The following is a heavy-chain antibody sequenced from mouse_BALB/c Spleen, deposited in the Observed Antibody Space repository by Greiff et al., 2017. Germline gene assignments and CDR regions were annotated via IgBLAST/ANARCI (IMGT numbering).Heavy chain of an antibody. CDR2: ISYSGST. Sequence: EVQLVESGPGLVKPSQSLSLTCTVTGYSITSDYAWNWIRQFPGNKLEWMGYISYSGSTSYNPSLKSRISITRDTSKNQFFLQLNSVTTEDTATYYCARERDDGYRLQAMDYWGQGTSVTVSS. D-gene: IGHD2-3*01. CDR1: GYSITSDYA. V-gene: IGHV3-2*02. J-gene: IGHJ4*01. CDR3: ARERDDGYRLQAMDY.